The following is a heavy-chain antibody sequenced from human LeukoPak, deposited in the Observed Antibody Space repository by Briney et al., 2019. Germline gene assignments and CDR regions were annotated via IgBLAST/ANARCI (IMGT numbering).Heavy chain of an antibody. D-gene: IGHD6-13*01. Sequence: SETLSLTCAVYGGSFSGYYWSWIRQPPGKGLEWIGEINHSGSTNYNPSLKSRVTISVDTSKNQFSLKLSSVTAADTAVYYCESIAAAGGIDYWGQGTLVTVSS. CDR2: INHSGST. J-gene: IGHJ4*02. CDR3: ESIAAAGGIDY. CDR1: GGSFSGYY. V-gene: IGHV4-34*01.